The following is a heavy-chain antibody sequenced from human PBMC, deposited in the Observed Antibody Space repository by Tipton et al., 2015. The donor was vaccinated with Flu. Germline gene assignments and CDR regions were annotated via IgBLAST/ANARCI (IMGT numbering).Heavy chain of an antibody. CDR2: IYTSGST. CDR3: ARKKGGAVADRAEYFQH. CDR1: GGSISSGSYY. J-gene: IGHJ1*01. V-gene: IGHV4-61*02. Sequence: TPSLTCTVSGGSISSGSYYWSWIRQPAGKGLEWIGRIYTSGSTNYNPSLKSRVTISVDTSKNQFSLKLSSATAADTAVYYCARKKGGAVADRAEYFQHWGQGTLVTVSS. D-gene: IGHD6-19*01.